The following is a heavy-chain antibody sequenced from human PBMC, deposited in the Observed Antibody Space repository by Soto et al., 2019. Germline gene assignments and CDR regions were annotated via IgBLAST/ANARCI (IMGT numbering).Heavy chain of an antibody. CDR2: MYWDDTK. J-gene: IGHJ5*02. CDR1: GFSLSTSPVA. D-gene: IGHD3-22*01. CDR3: VHSGRSSGFGGHNWFDP. V-gene: IGHV2-5*02. Sequence: QITLKESGPTLVKPTQTLTLTCTFSGFSLSTSPVAVGWIRQPPGKALEWLAIMYWDDTKHYSPSLNSRLTITKDTSKTQVVLIMTNMDPLATATYYCVHSGRSSGFGGHNWFDPWGQGTLVTVSS.